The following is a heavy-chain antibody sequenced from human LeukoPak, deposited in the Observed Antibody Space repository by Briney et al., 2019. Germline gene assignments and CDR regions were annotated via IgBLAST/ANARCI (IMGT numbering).Heavy chain of an antibody. CDR2: FNSGGSST. V-gene: IGHV3-74*01. CDR1: GFTFSSYW. Sequence: PGGSLRLSCAASGFTFSSYWMHWVRQAPGKGLVWVSRFNSGGSSTSYADSVKGRFTISRDNAKNTLYLQRNSLRTEDTAVYYCARGRGGGKFDYWGQGTLVTVSS. CDR3: ARGRGGGKFDY. J-gene: IGHJ4*02. D-gene: IGHD1-26*01.